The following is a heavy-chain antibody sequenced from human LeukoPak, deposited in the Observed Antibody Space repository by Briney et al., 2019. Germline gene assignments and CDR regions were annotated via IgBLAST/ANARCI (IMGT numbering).Heavy chain of an antibody. Sequence: GGSLRLSCAASGFTFSSYAMSWVRQAPGKGLEWVSAISGSGGSTYYTDSVKGRFTISRDNSKNTLYLQMNSLRAEDTAVYYCAQQVGYCSSGSCYFTYWGQGTLVTVSS. CDR2: ISGSGGST. CDR3: AQQVGYCSSGSCYFTY. J-gene: IGHJ1*01. V-gene: IGHV3-23*01. D-gene: IGHD2-15*01. CDR1: GFTFSSYA.